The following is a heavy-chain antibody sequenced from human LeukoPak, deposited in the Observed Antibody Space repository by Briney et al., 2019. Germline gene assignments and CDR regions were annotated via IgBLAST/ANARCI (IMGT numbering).Heavy chain of an antibody. D-gene: IGHD2-2*01. CDR2: IYTSGST. CDR1: GGSISSYY. J-gene: IGHJ6*03. V-gene: IGHV4-4*07. Sequence: PSETLSLTCTVSGGSISSYYWSWIRQPGGKGLEWIGRIYTSGSTNYNPSLKSRVTMSVDTSKNQFSLKLSSVTAADTAVYYCARDWRPYCSSTSCYYYYYMDVWGKGTTVTVSS. CDR3: ARDWRPYCSSTSCYYYYYMDV.